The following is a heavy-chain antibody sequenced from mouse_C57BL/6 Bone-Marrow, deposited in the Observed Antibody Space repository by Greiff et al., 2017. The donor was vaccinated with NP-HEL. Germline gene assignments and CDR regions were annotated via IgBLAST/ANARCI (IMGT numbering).Heavy chain of an antibody. J-gene: IGHJ3*01. V-gene: IGHV1-50*01. CDR3: ARKAYYGRSYEFAY. D-gene: IGHD1-1*01. Sequence: QVQLQQPGAELVKPGASVKLSCKASGYTFTTYWMQWVKQRPGQGLEWIGEIAPSDIYTTYTQKFKGKATLTVDTSSSTANMQLSSLTSEDSAVYYCARKAYYGRSYEFAYWGQGTLGTVSA. CDR2: IAPSDIYT. CDR1: GYTFTTYW.